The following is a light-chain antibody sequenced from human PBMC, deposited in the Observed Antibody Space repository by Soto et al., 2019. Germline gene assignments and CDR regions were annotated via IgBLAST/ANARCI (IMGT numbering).Light chain of an antibody. CDR1: SSDVGAYNF. J-gene: IGLJ1*01. CDR3: SAYTVSRTYV. CDR2: NVY. Sequence: ALTQPASVSGSPGQSITISCTGTSSDVGAYNFVSWHQQHPGKAPKLMIYNVYDRPSGISYRFSGSKSGNTASLTISGLQGEDEADYYCSAYTVSRTYVFGTGTKV. V-gene: IGLV2-14*03.